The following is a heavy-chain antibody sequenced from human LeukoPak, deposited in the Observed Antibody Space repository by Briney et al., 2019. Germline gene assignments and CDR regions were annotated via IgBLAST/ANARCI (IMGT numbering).Heavy chain of an antibody. CDR1: GGSISSRSYY. J-gene: IGHJ1*01. Sequence: SETLSLTCTVSGGSISSRSYYWGWIRQPPGKGLEWIGSIYYSGSTYYNPSLKSRVTISVDTSKNQFSLKLSSVTAADTAVYYCARGGAARLHFQNWGQGTLVTVSS. CDR3: ARGGAARLHFQN. CDR2: IYYSGST. D-gene: IGHD6-6*01. V-gene: IGHV4-39*01.